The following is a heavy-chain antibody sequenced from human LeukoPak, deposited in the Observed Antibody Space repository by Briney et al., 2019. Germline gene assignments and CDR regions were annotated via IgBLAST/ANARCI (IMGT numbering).Heavy chain of an antibody. D-gene: IGHD3-3*01. V-gene: IGHV3-21*01. J-gene: IGHJ5*02. Sequence: PGGSLRLSCAASGFSFISFSMNWVRQAPGKGLEWVSSISSSSSYIYYADSVKGRFTISRDNSKNTLYLQMNSLRAEDTAVYYCARDRLGDYDFWSGINWLDPWGQGALVTVSS. CDR3: ARDRLGDYDFWSGINWLDP. CDR1: GFSFISFS. CDR2: ISSSSSYI.